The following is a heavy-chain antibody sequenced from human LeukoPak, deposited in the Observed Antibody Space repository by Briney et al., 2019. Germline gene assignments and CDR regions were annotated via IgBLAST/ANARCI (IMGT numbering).Heavy chain of an antibody. D-gene: IGHD5-24*01. CDR1: GYTFTSYG. V-gene: IGHV1-18*01. CDR3: ARTIRNRDGYNYDYYYMDV. J-gene: IGHJ6*03. Sequence: ASVKVSCKASGYTFTSYGISWVRQAPGQGLEWMGWISAYNGNTNYAQKPQGRVTMTTDTSTSTAYMELRSLRSDDTAVYYCARTIRNRDGYNYDYYYMDVWGKGTTVTVS. CDR2: ISAYNGNT.